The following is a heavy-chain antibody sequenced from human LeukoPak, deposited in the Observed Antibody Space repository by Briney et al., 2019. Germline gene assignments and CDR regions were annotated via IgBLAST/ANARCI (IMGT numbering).Heavy chain of an antibody. CDR1: GGSISSYY. D-gene: IGHD4-17*01. V-gene: IGHV4-39*01. CDR2: IYYSGST. J-gene: IGHJ4*02. Sequence: SETLSLTCTVSGGSISSYYWSWIRQPPGKGLEWIGSIYYSGSTYYNPSLKSRVTISVDTSKNQFSLKLSSVTAADTAVYYCARHVPNYGDDYWGQGTLVTVSS. CDR3: ARHVPNYGDDY.